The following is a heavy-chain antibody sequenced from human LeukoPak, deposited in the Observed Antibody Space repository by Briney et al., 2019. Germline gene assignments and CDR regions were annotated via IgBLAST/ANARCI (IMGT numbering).Heavy chain of an antibody. Sequence: SETLSLTCTVSGYSISSGYYWSWIRQSPGKGLEWIGYISHSGSTNYNASLKSRVTISVDTSKNQFSLKLSSVTAADTAVYYCARRVYASGSYSLDYWGQGTLVTVSS. D-gene: IGHD3-10*01. CDR2: ISHSGST. J-gene: IGHJ4*02. V-gene: IGHV4-38-2*02. CDR3: ARRVYASGSYSLDY. CDR1: GYSISSGYY.